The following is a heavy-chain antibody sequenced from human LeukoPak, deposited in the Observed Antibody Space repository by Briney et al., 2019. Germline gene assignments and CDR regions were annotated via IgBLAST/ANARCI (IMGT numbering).Heavy chain of an antibody. Sequence: SETLSLTRTFSGGSISSSPYYWGWIRQPPGKGLEWIGTIYYTGSTYYNPSLESRVTISVDTSMNQFSLKLSSVTAADTAIYYCASLKYSSGLRGPYYCSYMDVWGKGTTVIVSS. D-gene: IGHD6-19*01. CDR1: GGSISSSPYY. CDR2: IYYTGST. V-gene: IGHV4-39*07. J-gene: IGHJ6*03. CDR3: ASLKYSSGLRGPYYCSYMDV.